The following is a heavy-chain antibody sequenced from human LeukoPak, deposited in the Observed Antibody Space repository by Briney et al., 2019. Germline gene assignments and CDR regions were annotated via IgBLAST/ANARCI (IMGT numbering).Heavy chain of an antibody. J-gene: IGHJ5*02. D-gene: IGHD3-10*01. CDR2: IIPIFGTA. V-gene: IGHV1-69*13. Sequence: ASVKVSCKASGYTFTGYYMHWVRQAPGQGLEWMGGIIPIFGTANYAQKFQGRVTITADESTSTAYMELSSLRSEDTAVYYCARGSHGSGRPNGWFDPWGQGTLVTVSS. CDR3: ARGSHGSGRPNGWFDP. CDR1: GYTFTGYY.